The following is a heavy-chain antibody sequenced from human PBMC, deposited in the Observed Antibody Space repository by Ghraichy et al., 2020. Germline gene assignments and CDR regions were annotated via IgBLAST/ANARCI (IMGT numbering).Heavy chain of an antibody. J-gene: IGHJ4*02. D-gene: IGHD1-26*01. CDR1: EFSFNKFW. CDR2: IKQSGGEK. CDR3: ARARGGWCTTTNCFAEYAEY. Sequence: GSLRLSCVGSEFSFNKFWMSWVRQAPGKGLEWVASIKQSGGEKHYADSLKGRIAISRDNTQNSLFLQLDSLRVDDTVVYYCARARGGWCTTTNCFAEYAEYWGEGTLVTVSS. V-gene: IGHV3-7*01.